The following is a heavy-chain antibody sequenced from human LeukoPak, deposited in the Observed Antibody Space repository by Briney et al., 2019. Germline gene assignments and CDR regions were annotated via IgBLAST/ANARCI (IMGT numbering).Heavy chain of an antibody. V-gene: IGHV1-2*02. CDR1: GYTFTGYY. J-gene: IGHJ6*02. CDR3: ARDYSNYSDYYYGMDV. D-gene: IGHD4-11*01. CDR2: INPNSGGT. Sequence: ASVKVSCKASGYTFTGYYMHWVRQAPGQGLEWMGWINPNSGGTNYAQKFQGRVTMTRDTSISTACMELSRLRSDDTAVYYCARDYSNYSDYYYGMDVWGQGTTVTVSS.